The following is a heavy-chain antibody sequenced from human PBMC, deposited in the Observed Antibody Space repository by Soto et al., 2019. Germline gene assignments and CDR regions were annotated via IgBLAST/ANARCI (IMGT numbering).Heavy chain of an antibody. V-gene: IGHV3-23*01. D-gene: IGHD1-26*01. Sequence: EVQLLESGGGLVQPGGSLRLSCAASGFTFSSYAMSWVRQAPGKGLEWVSVISGSGDSTYYADSVKGRFTISRDNSKNTLYLQMNSLRAEDTAVYYCARRVSGSYYDYWGQGTLVTVSS. J-gene: IGHJ4*02. CDR1: GFTFSSYA. CDR2: ISGSGDST. CDR3: ARRVSGSYYDY.